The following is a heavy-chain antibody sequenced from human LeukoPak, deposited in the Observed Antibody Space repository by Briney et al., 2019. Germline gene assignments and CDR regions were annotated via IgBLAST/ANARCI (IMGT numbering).Heavy chain of an antibody. Sequence: GASVKVSCKVSGYTLTELSMHWVRQAPGKGLEWMGGFDPEDGETIYAQKFQGRVTMTEDTSTDTAYMELSSLRSEDTAVYYCATVVVRGSHNWFDPWGQGTLVTVSS. J-gene: IGHJ5*02. CDR1: GYTLTELS. V-gene: IGHV1-24*01. CDR2: FDPEDGET. D-gene: IGHD2-2*01. CDR3: ATVVVRGSHNWFDP.